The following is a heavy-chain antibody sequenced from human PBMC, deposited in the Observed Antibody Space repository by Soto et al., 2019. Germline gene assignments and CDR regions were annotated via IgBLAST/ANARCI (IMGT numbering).Heavy chain of an antibody. V-gene: IGHV4-4*02. Sequence: QVQLQESGPGLVKPSGTLSLTCAVSGGSISSSNWWIWVRQPPGKGLEWVGETYHSRNSYYNPSLKSRVSRSNDVSNKQFALRRRSGTAADTAVYYSAGSRGWYSFDYWGEGTLVTVAT. D-gene: IGHD6-19*01. J-gene: IGHJ4*02. CDR2: TYHSRNS. CDR1: GGSISSSNW. CDR3: AGSRGWYSFDY.